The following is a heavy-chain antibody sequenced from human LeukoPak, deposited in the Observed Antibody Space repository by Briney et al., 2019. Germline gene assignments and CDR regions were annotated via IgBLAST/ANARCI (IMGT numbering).Heavy chain of an antibody. J-gene: IGHJ4*02. D-gene: IGHD2-15*01. CDR1: GFTFSRYA. Sequence: GGSLRLSCAASGFTFSRYAMHWVRQAPGKGLEWVAVISDDGSKEYYADSVKGRFTICKDNSKNTLFLQMNSLRTEDTAVYYCARDYLLVLDYWGQGTLVTVSS. V-gene: IGHV3-30*01. CDR2: ISDDGSKE. CDR3: ARDYLLVLDY.